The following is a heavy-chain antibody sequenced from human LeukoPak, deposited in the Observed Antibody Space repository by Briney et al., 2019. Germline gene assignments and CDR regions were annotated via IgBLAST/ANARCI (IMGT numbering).Heavy chain of an antibody. CDR2: ISGDGGRT. CDR3: AKAYYDYVWGSYRYFCAFDI. V-gene: IGHV3-43*02. J-gene: IGHJ3*02. D-gene: IGHD3-16*02. CDR1: GFTFDDYA. Sequence: QRGGSLRLSCAASGFTFDDYAMHWVRQAPGKGLEWVSLISGDGGRTHYADSVKGRFTISRDNSKNSLYLQMNSLRTEDTAFYYCAKAYYDYVWGSYRYFCAFDIWGQGTMVTVSS.